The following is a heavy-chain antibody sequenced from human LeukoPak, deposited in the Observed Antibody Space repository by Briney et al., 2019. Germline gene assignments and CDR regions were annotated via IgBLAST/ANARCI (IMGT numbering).Heavy chain of an antibody. CDR2: ISDPHSGSQT. CDR1: GFTFSSYT. V-gene: IGHV3-23*01. J-gene: IGHJ2*01. Sequence: PGGSLRLSCAASGFTFSSYTMNWVRQALGQGLEWVSTISDPHSGSQTHYADSVKGRFTISRDDSQNTVYLQMDSLRAEDTAVYYCARDMEQWLVQDWYFDLWGRGTLVTVSS. CDR3: ARDMEQWLVQDWYFDL. D-gene: IGHD6-19*01.